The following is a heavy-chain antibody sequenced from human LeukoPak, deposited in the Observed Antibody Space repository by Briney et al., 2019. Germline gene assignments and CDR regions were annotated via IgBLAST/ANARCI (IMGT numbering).Heavy chain of an antibody. CDR3: ARAPVAGRYNWFDP. Sequence: SVKVSCKASGYTFSSYAISWVRQAPGQGLEWMGGIIPIFGTANYAQKFQGRVTITADESTSTAYMELSSLRSEDTAVYYCARAPVAGRYNWFDPWGQGTLVTASS. J-gene: IGHJ5*02. D-gene: IGHD6-19*01. CDR2: IIPIFGTA. V-gene: IGHV1-69*13. CDR1: GYTFSSYA.